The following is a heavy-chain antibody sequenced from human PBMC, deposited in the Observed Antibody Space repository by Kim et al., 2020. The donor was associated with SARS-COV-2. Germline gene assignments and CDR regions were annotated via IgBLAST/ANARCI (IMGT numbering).Heavy chain of an antibody. CDR1: GFTFSSYS. D-gene: IGHD2-15*01. V-gene: IGHV3-48*02. CDR2: ISSSSSTI. Sequence: GGSLRLSCAASGFTFSSYSMNWVRQAPGKGLEWVSYISSSSSTIYYADSVKGRFTISRDNAKNSLYLQMNSLRDEDTAVYYCARESSRYCSGGSCYQIRYYYGMDVWGQGTTVTVSS. CDR3: ARESSRYCSGGSCYQIRYYYGMDV. J-gene: IGHJ6*02.